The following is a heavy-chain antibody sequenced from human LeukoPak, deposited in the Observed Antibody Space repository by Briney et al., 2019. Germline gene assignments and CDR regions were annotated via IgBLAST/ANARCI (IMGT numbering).Heavy chain of an antibody. CDR3: ARLYCSSTSCFYDYYFDY. CDR1: GYSFTSYW. Sequence: GESLKISCKGSGYSFTSYWISWVRQMPGKGLEWIGRIDPSDSYTNYSPSFQGHVTISADKSISTAYLQWSSLKASDTAMYYCARLYCSSTSCFYDYYFDYWGQGTLVTVSS. J-gene: IGHJ4*02. CDR2: IDPSDSYT. V-gene: IGHV5-10-1*01. D-gene: IGHD2-2*01.